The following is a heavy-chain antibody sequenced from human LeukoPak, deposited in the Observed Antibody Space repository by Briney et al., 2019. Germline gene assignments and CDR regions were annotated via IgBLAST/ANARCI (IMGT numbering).Heavy chain of an antibody. CDR1: GFAFSSYS. CDR2: IGSSGNYI. V-gene: IGHV3-21*04. D-gene: IGHD2-8*01. Sequence: NPGGSLRLSCGASGFAFSSYSMNWVRQAPGKGLECVSYIGSSGNYIYYADSVKGRFTISRDNAQNSLYLQMISLRGEDTAVYYCARDLSQGATTNTNGYFDYWGQGALVTVSS. CDR3: ARDLSQGATTNTNGYFDY. J-gene: IGHJ4*02.